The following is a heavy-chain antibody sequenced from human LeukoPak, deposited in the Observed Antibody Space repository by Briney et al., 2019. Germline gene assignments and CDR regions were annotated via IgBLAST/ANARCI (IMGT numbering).Heavy chain of an antibody. J-gene: IGHJ4*02. CDR2: ISAYNGNT. Sequence: ASVNVSCKASGYTLTSYGISWVRQPPGQGLEWMGWISAYNGNTNYAQKLQGRLTMTTDTSTSTSYMELRRLRSDDTAVYYCARDHTGYSSSWYPDYWGQGTLVTVSS. V-gene: IGHV1-18*04. D-gene: IGHD6-13*01. CDR3: ARDHTGYSSSWYPDY. CDR1: GYTLTSYG.